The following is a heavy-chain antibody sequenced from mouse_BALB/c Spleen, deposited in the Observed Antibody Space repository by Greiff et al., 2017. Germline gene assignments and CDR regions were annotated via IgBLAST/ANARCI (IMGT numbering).Heavy chain of an antibody. V-gene: IGHV1S137*01. CDR3: ARGGAMDYFDY. Sequence: QVQLKESGAELVRPGVSVKISCKGSGYTFTDYAMHWVKQSHAKSLEWIGVISTYYGDASYNQKFKGKATMTVDKSSSTAYMELARLTSEDSAIYYCARGGAMDYFDYWGQGTTLTVSS. D-gene: IGHD1-1*02. CDR2: ISTYYGDA. CDR1: GYTFTDYA. J-gene: IGHJ2*01.